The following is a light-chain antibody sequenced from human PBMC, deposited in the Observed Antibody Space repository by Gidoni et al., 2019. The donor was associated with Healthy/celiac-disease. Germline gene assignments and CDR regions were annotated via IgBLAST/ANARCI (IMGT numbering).Light chain of an antibody. V-gene: IGKV1-39*01. CDR1: QSISSY. CDR2: AAS. CDR3: QQSYSTPWT. J-gene: IGKJ1*01. Sequence: DIQMTQSPSSLSASVGDRVTITCRASQSISSYLNWYQQKPGQAPKLLIYAASSLQSGVPSRFSGSVSGTDFTLTISSLQPEDFATYYFQQSYSTPWTFGQGTKVEIK.